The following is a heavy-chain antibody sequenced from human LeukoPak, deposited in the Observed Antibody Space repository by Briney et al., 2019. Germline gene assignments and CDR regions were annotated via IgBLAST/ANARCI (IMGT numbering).Heavy chain of an antibody. Sequence: PGGSLRLSCAASGFTFSSYAMHWVRQAPGKGLEWVAVISYDGSNKYYADSVKGRFTISRDNSKNTLYLQMNSLRAEDTAVYYCAREWRLVGATPDYWGQGTLVTVSS. V-gene: IGHV3-30-3*01. CDR3: AREWRLVGATPDY. D-gene: IGHD1-26*01. CDR2: ISYDGSNK. CDR1: GFTFSSYA. J-gene: IGHJ4*02.